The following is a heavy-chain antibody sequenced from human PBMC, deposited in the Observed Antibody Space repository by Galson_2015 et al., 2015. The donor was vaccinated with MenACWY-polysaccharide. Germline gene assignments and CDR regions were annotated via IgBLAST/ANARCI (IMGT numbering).Heavy chain of an antibody. CDR3: AKAYTPLYHFHD. D-gene: IGHD2-8*01. CDR1: GFTFSAYA. V-gene: IGHV3-23*01. J-gene: IGHJ4*01. CDR2: ISGGSGHT. Sequence: SLRLSCAASGFTFSAYAMTWGRQAPGKGLEWVSAISGGSGHTYYTDSVKGRFTISRDNSKNTLYLQMNSLRAEDTAVYYCAKAYTPLYHFHDSGHRTLSPLSS.